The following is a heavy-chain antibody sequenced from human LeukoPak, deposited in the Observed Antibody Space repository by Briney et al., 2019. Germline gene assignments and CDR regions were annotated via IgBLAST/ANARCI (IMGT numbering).Heavy chain of an antibody. CDR3: AKFQYCYGFGFDAFDI. CDR2: ISGSGGST. V-gene: IGHV3-23*01. J-gene: IGHJ3*02. CDR1: GFTFSSYA. D-gene: IGHD5-18*01. Sequence: PGGSLRLSCAASGFTFSSYAMSWVRQAPGKGLEWVSAISGSGGSTYYADSVKGRFTISRDNSKNTLYLQVNSLRAEDTAVYYCAKFQYCYGFGFDAFDIWGQGTMVTVSS.